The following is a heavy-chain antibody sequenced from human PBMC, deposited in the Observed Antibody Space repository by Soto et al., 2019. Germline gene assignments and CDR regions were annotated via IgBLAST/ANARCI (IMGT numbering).Heavy chain of an antibody. D-gene: IGHD6-13*01. J-gene: IGHJ4*02. V-gene: IGHV4-39*01. Sequence: SETLSLTCTVSGGSISSSSYYWGWIRQPPGKGLEWIGSIYYSGSTYYNPSLKSRVTISVDTSKNQFSLKLSSVTAADTAVYYCARYCGYSSSWIDYWGQGTLVTVSS. CDR2: IYYSGST. CDR1: GGSISSSSYY. CDR3: ARYCGYSSSWIDY.